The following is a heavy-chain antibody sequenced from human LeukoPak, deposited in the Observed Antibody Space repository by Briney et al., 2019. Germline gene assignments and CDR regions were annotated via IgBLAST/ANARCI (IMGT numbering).Heavy chain of an antibody. CDR1: GFTVSSNY. CDR3: AREAVAGRGFDY. D-gene: IGHD6-19*01. V-gene: IGHV3-48*01. CDR2: ISSRSTVI. Sequence: GGSLRLSCAASGFTVSSNYMSWVRQAPGKGLEWVSYISSRSTVIYYADSLRGRFTISRDNAKNSLYLQVNSLRVEDTALYFCAREAVAGRGFDYWGQGALVTVSS. J-gene: IGHJ4*02.